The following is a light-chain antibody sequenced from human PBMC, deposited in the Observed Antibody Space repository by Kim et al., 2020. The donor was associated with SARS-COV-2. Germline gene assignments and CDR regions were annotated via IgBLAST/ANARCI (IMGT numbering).Light chain of an antibody. CDR2: GTS. V-gene: IGKV3D-15*01. CDR1: QTIGN. J-gene: IGKJ1*01. Sequence: IVLTQSPATLSVSPGERATLSCRASQTIGNLAWYQQRPGQAPRLLIYGTSARASGIPARFSGSGSGTDFTLTISSLQSEDSAIYYCQQYNNWLWTFGQGTKVDTK. CDR3: QQYNNWLWT.